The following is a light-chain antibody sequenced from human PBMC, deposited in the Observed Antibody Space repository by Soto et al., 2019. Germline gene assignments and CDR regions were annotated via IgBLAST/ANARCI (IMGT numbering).Light chain of an antibody. J-gene: IGLJ1*01. CDR3: SSYTTSNTRQIV. V-gene: IGLV2-14*01. Sequence: QSVLTQPASVSGSPGQAITSCCTGTSSDVGGYTYVSWYQQHPGKAPKFIIYDVSNRPSGVSNRFSGSKSGNTASLTISGLQAEDEADYYCSSYTTSNTRQIVFGTGTKVTVL. CDR2: DVS. CDR1: SSDVGGYTY.